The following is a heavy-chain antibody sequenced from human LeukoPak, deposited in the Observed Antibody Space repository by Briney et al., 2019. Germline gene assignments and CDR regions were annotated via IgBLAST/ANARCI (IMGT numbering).Heavy chain of an antibody. Sequence: SETLSLTCSVSSDSISAYYWSWIRQPAGRGLEWIGRISPSGSSSYNPSLKSRVTMSLDTSKNQFSLKLSSVTTADTAVYSCARDPSLFNGFFDYWGQGTLVSVSS. CDR3: ARDPSLFNGFFDY. CDR2: ISPSGSS. J-gene: IGHJ4*02. CDR1: SDSISAYY. V-gene: IGHV4-4*07. D-gene: IGHD5-24*01.